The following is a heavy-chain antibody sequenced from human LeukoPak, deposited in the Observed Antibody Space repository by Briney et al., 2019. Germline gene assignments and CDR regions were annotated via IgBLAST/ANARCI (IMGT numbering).Heavy chain of an antibody. J-gene: IGHJ4*02. D-gene: IGHD6-25*01. V-gene: IGHV4-59*01. CDR1: GGSFSGYY. CDR2: IYYSGST. CDR3: ARGSGTLDY. Sequence: SETLSPTCAVYGGSFSGYYWSWIRQPPGKGLEWIGYIYYSGSTNYNPSLKSRVTISVDTSKNQFSLKLSSVTAADTAVYYCARGSGTLDYWGQGTLVTVSS.